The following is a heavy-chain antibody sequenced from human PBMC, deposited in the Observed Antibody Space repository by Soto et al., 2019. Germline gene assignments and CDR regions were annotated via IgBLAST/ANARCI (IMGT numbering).Heavy chain of an antibody. D-gene: IGHD4-17*01. CDR3: AKDTDDYAYLDY. CDR1: FFGCD. J-gene: IGHJ4*02. V-gene: IGHV3-13*01. CDR2: ITTTGDT. Sequence: FFGCDVNWIRQDPGKGLEWVSVITTTGDTYYAASVKGRFTISRENAENSLYLQMNSLRAEDTAVYYCAKDTDDYAYLDYWGQGTLVTVSS.